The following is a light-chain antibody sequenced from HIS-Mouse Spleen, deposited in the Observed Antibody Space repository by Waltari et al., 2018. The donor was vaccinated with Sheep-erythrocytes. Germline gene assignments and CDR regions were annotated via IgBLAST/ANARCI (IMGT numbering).Light chain of an antibody. Sequence: QSALTQPRSVSGSPGQSVTISCTGTSSDVGGYNYVSWYQQPPGKAPQPRIYDVSKRPSGVPDRFSGSKSGNTASLTISGLQAEDEADYYCCSYAGSYNHVFATGTKVTVL. J-gene: IGLJ1*01. CDR3: CSYAGSYNHV. CDR2: DVS. V-gene: IGLV2-11*01. CDR1: SSDVGGYNY.